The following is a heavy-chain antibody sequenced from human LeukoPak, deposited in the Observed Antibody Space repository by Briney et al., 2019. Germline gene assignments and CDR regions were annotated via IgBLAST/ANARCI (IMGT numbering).Heavy chain of an antibody. Sequence: ASVKVSCKASGYTFTSYGISWVRQAPGQGLEWMGWISAYNGNANYAQKLQGRVTMTTDTSTSTAYMELRSLRSDDTAVYYCASTYYYGSGRRYYMDVWGKGTTATVSS. CDR1: GYTFTSYG. J-gene: IGHJ6*03. D-gene: IGHD3-10*01. V-gene: IGHV1-18*01. CDR3: ASTYYYGSGRRYYMDV. CDR2: ISAYNGNA.